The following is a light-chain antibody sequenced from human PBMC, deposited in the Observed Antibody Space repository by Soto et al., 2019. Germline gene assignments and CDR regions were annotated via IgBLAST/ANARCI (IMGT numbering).Light chain of an antibody. CDR3: QSYDSSLSGV. CDR2: GNS. J-gene: IGLJ1*01. Sequence: QSVLTQLASVSGAPGQRVTISCTGSNSNIGAGYDVHWYQQFPGTAPKLLIYGNSNRPSGVPDRFSGSKSGTSASLAITGLQAEDEADYYCQSYDSSLSGVFGSGTKVTVL. V-gene: IGLV1-40*01. CDR1: NSNIGAGYD.